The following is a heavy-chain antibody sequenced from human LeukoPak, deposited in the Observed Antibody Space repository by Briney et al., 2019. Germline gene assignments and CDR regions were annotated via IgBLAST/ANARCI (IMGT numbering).Heavy chain of an antibody. Sequence: ASVKVSCKASGYTFTSYYMHWVRQAPGQGLEWMGIINPSGGSTSYAQKFQGRVTMTRDTSTSTVYMELSSLRSEDTAVYYCARRRGSGWYYYGFDVWGQGTTVTVS. CDR1: GYTFTSYY. CDR3: ARRRGSGWYYYGFDV. J-gene: IGHJ6*02. D-gene: IGHD6-19*01. CDR2: INPSGGST. V-gene: IGHV1-46*01.